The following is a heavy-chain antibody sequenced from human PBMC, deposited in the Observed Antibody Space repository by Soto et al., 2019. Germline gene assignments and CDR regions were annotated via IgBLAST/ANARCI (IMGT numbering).Heavy chain of an antibody. D-gene: IGHD2-15*01. CDR1: IFTFSSYS. V-gene: IGHV3-21*05. CDR3: AREKLLPGGHYYYDMNV. CDR2: ISSSSSYI. Sequence: EVQLVESGGGLVQPGGSLRLSCAASIFTFSSYSMNWVRQAPGKGLVWVSYISSSSSYIYYADSVKGRFTISRDNAKNPLYLQMNSLRAEDTAVYYCAREKLLPGGHYYYDMNVCGQGTTVTVSS. J-gene: IGHJ6*02.